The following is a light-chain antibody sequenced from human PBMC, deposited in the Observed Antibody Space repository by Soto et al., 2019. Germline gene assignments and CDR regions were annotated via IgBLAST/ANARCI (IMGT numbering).Light chain of an antibody. CDR2: DVS. CDR3: LSRFDWPT. J-gene: IGKJ4*01. Sequence: EVVLTQSPDALSLSPGERATVSCRASQSVSAYLAWYQQRPGQAPRLLIYDVSNRAPGIPDRFSGGGSGTDFTLSTSSLQAEDSATYYCLSRFDWPTFGGGATLEIK. CDR1: QSVSAY. V-gene: IGKV3-11*01.